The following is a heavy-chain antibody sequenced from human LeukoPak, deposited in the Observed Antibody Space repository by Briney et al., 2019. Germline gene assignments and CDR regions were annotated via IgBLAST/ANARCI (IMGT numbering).Heavy chain of an antibody. CDR3: AKETDQYYYYGMDV. Sequence: GGSLRLSCAASGFTFSSYAMSWVRQAPGKGLEWVSAISGSGGSTYYADSVKGRFTISRDNSKNTLYLQMNSLGAEDTAVYYCAKETDQYYYYGMDVWGQGTTVTVSS. J-gene: IGHJ6*02. CDR2: ISGSGGST. V-gene: IGHV3-23*01. CDR1: GFTFSSYA.